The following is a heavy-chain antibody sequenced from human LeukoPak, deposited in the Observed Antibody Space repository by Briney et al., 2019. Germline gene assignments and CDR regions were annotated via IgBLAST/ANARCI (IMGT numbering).Heavy chain of an antibody. CDR1: GFSFSDHY. J-gene: IGHJ6*02. D-gene: IGHD2-21*02. Sequence: GGSLRLSCAGSGFSFSDHYIDWVRQAPGKGPEWIGRTRNKVNSDTTEYAASVKGRFSISRDDSKNSLFLQMNSLRPEDTAVYYCAKDFLSSGQANVVTAIIYYYYGMDVWGQGTTVTVSS. CDR3: AKDFLSSGQANVVTAIIYYYYGMDV. V-gene: IGHV3-72*01. CDR2: TRNKVNSDTT.